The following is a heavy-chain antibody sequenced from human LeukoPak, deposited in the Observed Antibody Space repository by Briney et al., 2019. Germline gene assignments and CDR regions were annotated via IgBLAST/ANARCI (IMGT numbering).Heavy chain of an antibody. CDR2: MSYDGDNK. V-gene: IGHV3-30*04. Sequence: GASLRLSCAASGFTFSSHAMHWVRQAPGKGLGWVSVMSYDGDNKFYAASVKGRFTISRDNSKNPLNLQMHSLRAEDTAVYYCARELTALLWFGELGYWGQGTLVTVS. CDR1: GFTFSSHA. CDR3: ARELTALLWFGELGY. D-gene: IGHD3-10*01. J-gene: IGHJ4*02.